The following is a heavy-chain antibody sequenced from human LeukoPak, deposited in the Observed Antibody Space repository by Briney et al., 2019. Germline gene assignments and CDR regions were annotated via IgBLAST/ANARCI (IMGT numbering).Heavy chain of an antibody. V-gene: IGHV1-18*01. CDR3: ASQDYDFWSSYYGCYYYMDV. Sequence: ASLKVSCKASGYTFTSYGISWVRQAPGQGLEWMGWISAYNGNTNYAQKLQGRDTMTTDTSMSTAYMKLRSLRSDDTAVYYCASQDYDFWSSYYGCYYYMDVWGKGTTVTVSS. CDR2: ISAYNGNT. J-gene: IGHJ6*03. CDR1: GYTFTSYG. D-gene: IGHD3-3*01.